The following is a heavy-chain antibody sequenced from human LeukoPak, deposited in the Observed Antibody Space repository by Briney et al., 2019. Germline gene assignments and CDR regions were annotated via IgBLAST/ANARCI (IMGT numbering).Heavy chain of an antibody. CDR1: GYSISSGYY. CDR3: ARDPKYYDSSGYQQYYFDY. J-gene: IGHJ4*02. CDR2: FYHSGST. D-gene: IGHD3-22*01. V-gene: IGHV4-38-2*02. Sequence: SETLSLTCTVSGYSISSGYYWGWIRQPPGKGLEWIGSFYHSGSTYYNPSLKSRVTISVDTSKNQFSLKLSSVTAADTAVYYCARDPKYYDSSGYQQYYFDYWGQGTLVTVSS.